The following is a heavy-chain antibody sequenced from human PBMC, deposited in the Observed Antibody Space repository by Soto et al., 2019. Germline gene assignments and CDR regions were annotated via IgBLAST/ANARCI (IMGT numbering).Heavy chain of an antibody. CDR2: INGDGSSR. D-gene: IGHD6-19*01. CDR3: ARGPSGWYGFDY. V-gene: IGHV3-74*01. Sequence: GGSLRLSCAASGFTYSSYSIHWVRQGPEEGLVWVSRINGDGSSRNYADSVQGRFTISRDNAKNTVYLQMNSLGAEDTAVYYCARGPSGWYGFDYWGQGGLVTVSS. CDR1: GFTYSSYS. J-gene: IGHJ4*02.